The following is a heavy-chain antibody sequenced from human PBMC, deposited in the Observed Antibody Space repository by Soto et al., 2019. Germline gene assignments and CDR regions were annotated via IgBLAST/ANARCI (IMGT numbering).Heavy chain of an antibody. Sequence: EVQLLESGGGLVQPGGSLRLSCVASGFTFASYAMSWVRQAPGKGLEWVSAISGSGGSAYYADSAKGRFAMSRDNSKXXXXXXXXXXXXXXXXXXXXXXXXXXXXXXDSVVFDYWGQGTLVTVSS. CDR1: GFTFASYA. D-gene: IGHD2-15*01. CDR2: ISGSGGSA. V-gene: IGHV3-23*01. CDR3: XXXXXXXXXXDSVVFDY. J-gene: IGHJ4*02.